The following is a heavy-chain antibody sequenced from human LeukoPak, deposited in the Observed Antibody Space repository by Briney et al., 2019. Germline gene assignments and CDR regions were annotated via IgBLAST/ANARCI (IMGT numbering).Heavy chain of an antibody. J-gene: IGHJ4*02. Sequence: PGGSLNPSVEAPESTLIAYWMHWVRQAQGKGLLWVSRIHSDGSTTNYADSVKGRFTISRDNAKNTLYLQMNSLRAEDTAVYYCARDLSYSGIDYWGQGTLVTVSS. CDR2: IHSDGSTT. V-gene: IGHV3-74*01. D-gene: IGHD1-26*01. CDR3: ARDLSYSGIDY. CDR1: ESTLIAYW.